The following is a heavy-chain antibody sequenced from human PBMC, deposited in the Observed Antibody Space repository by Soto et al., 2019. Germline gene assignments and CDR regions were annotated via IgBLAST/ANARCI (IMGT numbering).Heavy chain of an antibody. V-gene: IGHV1-2*02. Sequence: ASVKVSCKASGYTFTGYYMHWVRQAPGQGLEWMGWINPNSGGTNYAQKFQGRVAMTRDTSINTAYMELSRLRSDDTAVYYCARDKYSYGYHYYYGMDVWGQGTTVTVSS. CDR3: ARDKYSYGYHYYYGMDV. CDR2: INPNSGGT. D-gene: IGHD5-18*01. CDR1: GYTFTGYY. J-gene: IGHJ6*02.